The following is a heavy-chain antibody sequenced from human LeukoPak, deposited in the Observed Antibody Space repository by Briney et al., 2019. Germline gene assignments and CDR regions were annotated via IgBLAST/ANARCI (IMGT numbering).Heavy chain of an antibody. CDR1: GGSISSGGYS. CDR2: IYHSGST. J-gene: IGHJ4*02. D-gene: IGHD4-23*01. Sequence: SETLSLTCAVSGGSISSGGYSWSWIRQPPGKGLEWIGYIYHSGSTYYNPSLKSRVTISVDRSKNQFSLKLSSVTAADTAVYYCARDRGGLDYWGQGTLVTVSS. CDR3: ARDRGGLDY. V-gene: IGHV4-30-2*01.